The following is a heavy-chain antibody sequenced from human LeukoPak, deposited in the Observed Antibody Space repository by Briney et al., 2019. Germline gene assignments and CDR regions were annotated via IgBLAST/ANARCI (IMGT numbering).Heavy chain of an antibody. J-gene: IGHJ3*02. Sequence: SFKASGYTFTNXGISWVRQAPXQGLEXMGXXXAYNGNTNYAQKLQGIVTMTTDTSTSTAYMELRSLRSDDTAVYYCARDSRGGHDILTGQGAFDIWGQGTMVTVSS. CDR1: GYTFTNXG. CDR3: ARDSRGGHDILTGQGAFDI. V-gene: IGHV1-18*01. CDR2: XXAYNGNT. D-gene: IGHD3-9*01.